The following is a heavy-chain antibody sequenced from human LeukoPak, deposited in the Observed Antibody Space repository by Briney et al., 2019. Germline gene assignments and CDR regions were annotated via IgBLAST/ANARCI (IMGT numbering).Heavy chain of an antibody. V-gene: IGHV1-8*01. CDR2: MNPNSGNT. Sequence: GASVKVSCKASGYTFTSYDFNWVRQATGQGPEWMGWMNPNSGNTGYAQKFQGRVTMTRDTSISTAYMELSSLRSEDTAVYYCARASGAIDPWGQGTLVTVSS. CDR1: GYTFTSYD. CDR3: ARASGAIDP. J-gene: IGHJ5*02. D-gene: IGHD3-10*01.